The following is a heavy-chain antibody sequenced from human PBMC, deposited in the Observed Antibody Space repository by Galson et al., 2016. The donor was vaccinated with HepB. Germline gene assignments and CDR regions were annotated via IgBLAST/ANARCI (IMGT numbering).Heavy chain of an antibody. Sequence: SLRLSCAASGFSVSSNYLNWVHQAPGKGLEWVSIIYSGGSIYYADFAKGRFTISRDNSKNTLYLQMNSLRIEDTAVYYCAGGWVESYYYYGLDVWGQGTTVTVSS. V-gene: IGHV3-53*05. CDR1: GFSVSSNY. D-gene: IGHD3-16*01. CDR2: IYSGGSI. CDR3: AGGWVESYYYYGLDV. J-gene: IGHJ6*02.